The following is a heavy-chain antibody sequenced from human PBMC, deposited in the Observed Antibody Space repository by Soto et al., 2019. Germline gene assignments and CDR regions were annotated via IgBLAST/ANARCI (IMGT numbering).Heavy chain of an antibody. D-gene: IGHD5-12*01. CDR1: GGSISSGGYY. CDR3: ARDESATDAFDV. V-gene: IGHV4-31*03. Sequence: QVQLQESGPGLVKPSQTLSLTCTVSGGSISSGGYYWSWIRQNPGKGLEWIGYIYYSGSTNYNPSLKSRLSISVDTSKNQFSLRLSSVTAADTAVYYWARDESATDAFDVWGQGTMVTVSS. J-gene: IGHJ3*01. CDR2: IYYSGST.